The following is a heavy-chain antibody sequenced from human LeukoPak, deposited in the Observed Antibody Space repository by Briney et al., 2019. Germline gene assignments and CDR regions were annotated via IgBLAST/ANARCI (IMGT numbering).Heavy chain of an antibody. D-gene: IGHD2-2*01. CDR1: GVSINSSNW. Sequence: SETLSLTCAVSGVSINSSNWWSWVSQPPGKGLEWIGEIYHTGSTNYNPSLKSRVTMTIDTSKREVCLKVTSVTGADTAIYFCATSNKVVRPDSWDSWGQGTLVTVSS. CDR3: ATSNKVVRPDSWDS. J-gene: IGHJ4*02. V-gene: IGHV4-4*02. CDR2: IYHTGST.